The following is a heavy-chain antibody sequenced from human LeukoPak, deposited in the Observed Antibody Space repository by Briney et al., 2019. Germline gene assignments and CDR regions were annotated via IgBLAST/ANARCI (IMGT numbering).Heavy chain of an antibody. Sequence: GGSLSLSCAASGFSFSIYTMNWVRQAPGKGLEWVSYISSTSSITYYADSVQGRFTISRDNAENSLYLQMNSLRAEDTAVYYCARGDNWNYGIDYWGQGTLVTVSS. D-gene: IGHD1-7*01. CDR3: ARGDNWNYGIDY. CDR1: GFSFSIYT. V-gene: IGHV3-48*01. J-gene: IGHJ4*02. CDR2: ISSTSSIT.